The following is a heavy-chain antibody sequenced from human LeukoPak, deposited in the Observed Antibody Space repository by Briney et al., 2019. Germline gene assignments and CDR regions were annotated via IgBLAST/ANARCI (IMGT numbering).Heavy chain of an antibody. CDR2: IYHSGST. D-gene: IGHD2-2*01. J-gene: IGHJ6*03. V-gene: IGHV4-30-2*01. Sequence: SETLSLTCTVSGGSISSGGYYWTWIRQPPGKGLEWIGYIYHSGSTYYNPSLKSRVTISVDRSKNQFSLKLSSVTAADTAVYYCAGEGVVPAALNYYYYYYMDVWGKGTTVTVS. CDR1: GGSISSGGYY. CDR3: AGEGVVPAALNYYYYYYMDV.